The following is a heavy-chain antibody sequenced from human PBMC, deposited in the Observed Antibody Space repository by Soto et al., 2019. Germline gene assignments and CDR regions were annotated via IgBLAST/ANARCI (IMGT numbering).Heavy chain of an antibody. Sequence: GGSLRLSCAASGFTVSSNYMSWVRQAPGKGLEWVSFIHTGDTTYYADSVKGRFTIFRDNSKNTLYLQMNSLRAEDTAVYYCARSLYYFDYWGQGTLVTVSS. CDR3: ARSLYYFDY. CDR1: GFTVSSNY. J-gene: IGHJ4*02. CDR2: IHTGDTT. V-gene: IGHV3-66*01.